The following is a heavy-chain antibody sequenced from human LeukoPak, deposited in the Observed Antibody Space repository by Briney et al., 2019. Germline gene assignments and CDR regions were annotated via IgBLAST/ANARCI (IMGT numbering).Heavy chain of an antibody. D-gene: IGHD2-21*02. CDR2: INPSGGST. CDR3: ARTAEDAFDI. CDR1: GYTFTSYY. J-gene: IGHJ3*02. Sequence: ASVKVSCKASGYTFTSYYMYWVRQAPGQGLEWMGIINPSGGSTSYAQKFQGRVTMTRDTSTSTVYMELSRLRSEDTAVYYCARTAEDAFDIWGQGTMVTVSS. V-gene: IGHV1-46*01.